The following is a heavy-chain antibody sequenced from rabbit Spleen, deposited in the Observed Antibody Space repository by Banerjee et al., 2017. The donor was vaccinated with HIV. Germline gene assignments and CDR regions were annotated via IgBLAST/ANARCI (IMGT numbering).Heavy chain of an antibody. D-gene: IGHD6-1*01. CDR2: IYGGDSDST. CDR1: RFSFSSSYY. V-gene: IGHV1S40*01. Sequence: QSLEESGGGLVQPEGSLTLTCTTSRFSFSSSYYMCWVRQAPGKGLEWIGCIYGGDSDSTYYASWAKGRFTISKTSSTTVTLQMTSLAATDTASYFCARLINGNAYYDLWGQGTLVTVS. CDR3: ARLINGNAYYDL. J-gene: IGHJ3*01.